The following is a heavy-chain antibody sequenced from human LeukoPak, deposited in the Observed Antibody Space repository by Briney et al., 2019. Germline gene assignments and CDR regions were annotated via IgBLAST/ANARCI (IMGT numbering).Heavy chain of an antibody. Sequence: SETLSLTCTLSGGSISSYYWSWIRQPAGKGLEWIGRIYTSGSTDYNPSLKSRVTMSVATSKNQFSLKLSSVTAADTAVYYCARAPFEYCSGDICYSRHTFDYWGQGTPVIVSS. CDR1: GGSISSYY. CDR3: ARAPFEYCSGDICYSRHTFDY. D-gene: IGHD2-15*01. V-gene: IGHV4-4*07. CDR2: IYTSGST. J-gene: IGHJ4*02.